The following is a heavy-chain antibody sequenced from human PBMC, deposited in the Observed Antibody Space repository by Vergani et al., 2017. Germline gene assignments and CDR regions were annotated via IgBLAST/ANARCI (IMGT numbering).Heavy chain of an antibody. CDR1: GFTLSSYG. Sequence: QVQLVESGGGVVQPGRSLRLSCAASGFTLSSYGMHWVRQAPGKGLEWVAVISHVGSNKDYADSVKGRFTISRDNSKNTLYLQMNSLRAEDTAVYYCAKPGNEMATIYFDYWGQGTLVTVSS. J-gene: IGHJ4*02. V-gene: IGHV3-30*18. CDR3: AKPGNEMATIYFDY. CDR2: ISHVGSNK. D-gene: IGHD5-24*01.